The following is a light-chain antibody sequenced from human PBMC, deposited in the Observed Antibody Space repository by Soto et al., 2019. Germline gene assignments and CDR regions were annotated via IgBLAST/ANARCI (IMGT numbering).Light chain of an antibody. V-gene: IGLV2-23*03. Sequence: QSALTQPASVSGSPGQSITLSCSGTSSDIGAYNYVSWYQQHPGKAPKLMIYEGSKRPSGVSNRFSGSKSGNTASLTISGLQAEDEAYYYCWSYAGNTIFVFGGGTKLTVL. J-gene: IGLJ2*01. CDR3: WSYAGNTIFV. CDR2: EGS. CDR1: SSDIGAYNY.